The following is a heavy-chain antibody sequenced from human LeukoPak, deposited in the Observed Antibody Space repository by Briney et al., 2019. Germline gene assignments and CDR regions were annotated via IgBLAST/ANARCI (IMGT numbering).Heavy chain of an antibody. CDR2: IWYDGNNK. J-gene: IGHJ4*02. CDR3: SRDSFGSYYDFWSGSTY. CDR1: GFTFSNYG. D-gene: IGHD3-3*01. V-gene: IGHV3-33*01. Sequence: PGGSLRLSCAASGFTFSNYGMHWFHQAPGKGLVWVAVIWYDGNNKYYADSVKGRFTISRDNSKNTLYLQMNSLRADDTAVYYCSRDSFGSYYDFWSGSTYWGQGTLVTVSS.